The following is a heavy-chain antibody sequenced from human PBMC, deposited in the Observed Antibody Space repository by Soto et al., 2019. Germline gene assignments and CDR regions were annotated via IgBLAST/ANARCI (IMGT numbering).Heavy chain of an antibody. CDR1: GGSISSGGYY. Sequence: QVQLQESGPGLVKPSQTLSLTCTVSGGSISSGGYYWSWIRQHPGKGLEWIGYIYYSGSTYYNPAPTSRITTSVDTSKNQFSLKLSSVTAADTAVYYCARSGYSYGPNPLLYWGQGTLVTVSS. CDR3: ARSGYSYGPNPLLY. D-gene: IGHD5-18*01. CDR2: IYYSGST. J-gene: IGHJ4*02. V-gene: IGHV4-31*03.